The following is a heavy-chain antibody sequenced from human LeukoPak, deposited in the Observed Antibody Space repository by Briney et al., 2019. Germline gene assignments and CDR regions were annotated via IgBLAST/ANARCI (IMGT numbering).Heavy chain of an antibody. J-gene: IGHJ5*02. CDR1: GFTVRSIY. V-gene: IGHV3-53*01. CDR2: IYSDGNT. CDR3: AGDTHSSSWYDH. D-gene: IGHD6-19*01. Sequence: PGGSLRLSCAVSGFTVRSIYTSWVGQAPGKGLEWVSFIYSDGNTYYADSVKGRFTLSRDSSRNTLYLQMNSLRVDDTAVYYCAGDTHSSSWYDHWGQGTLVTVSS.